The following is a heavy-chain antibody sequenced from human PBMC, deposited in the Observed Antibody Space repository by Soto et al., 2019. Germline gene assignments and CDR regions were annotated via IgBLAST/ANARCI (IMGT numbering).Heavy chain of an antibody. V-gene: IGHV3-21*01. J-gene: IGHJ4*02. CDR2: ISSSSSYI. CDR3: ARSVGGSGSYYKPHRLVDY. D-gene: IGHD3-10*01. Sequence: EVQLVESGGGLVKPGGSLRLSCAASGFTFSSYSMNWVRQAPGKGLEWVSSISSSSSYIYYADSVKGRFTISRDNAKNSLYLQMNRLRAEDTAVYYCARSVGGSGSYYKPHRLVDYWGQGTLVTVSS. CDR1: GFTFSSYS.